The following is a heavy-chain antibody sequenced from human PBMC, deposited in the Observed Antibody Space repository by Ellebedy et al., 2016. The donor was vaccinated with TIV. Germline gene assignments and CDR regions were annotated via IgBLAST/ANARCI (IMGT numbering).Heavy chain of an antibody. CDR2: IGSDGSDI. D-gene: IGHD6-19*01. J-gene: IGHJ4*02. V-gene: IGHV3-33*01. CDR3: TRYSVASFDY. Sequence: GESLKISXTATRFIFRNYGMHWVRQAPGKGLEWVAVIGSDGSDIYYAESMKGRFTISRDNSKNTLYLQMNGLKAEDTAVYYCTRYSVASFDYWGQGTLVTVSA. CDR1: RFIFRNYG.